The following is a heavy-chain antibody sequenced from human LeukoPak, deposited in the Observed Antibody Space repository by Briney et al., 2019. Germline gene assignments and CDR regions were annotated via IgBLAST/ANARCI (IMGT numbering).Heavy chain of an antibody. CDR2: IYSGGST. D-gene: IGHD6-13*01. CDR3: ARAAAAGPFDY. Sequence: GGSLRLSCAASGFSFSSNAMSWVRQAPGKGLEWVSVIYSGGSTYYADSVKGRFTISRDNSKNTLYLQMTSLRAEDTAVYYCARAAAAGPFDYWGQGTLVTVSS. J-gene: IGHJ4*02. V-gene: IGHV3-66*01. CDR1: GFSFSSNA.